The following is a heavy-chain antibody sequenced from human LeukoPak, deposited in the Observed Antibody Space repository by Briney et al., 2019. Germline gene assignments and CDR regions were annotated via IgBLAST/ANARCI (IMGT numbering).Heavy chain of an antibody. Sequence: GGSLRLSCAASGFTFDDYAMHWVRQAPGKGLEWVSLISGDGGSTYYADSVKGRFTISRYNSKNSLYLQMNSLRTEDTALYYCAKTYCGGDCYSRALAFDIWGQGTMVTVSS. V-gene: IGHV3-43*02. CDR1: GFTFDDYA. CDR3: AKTYCGGDCYSRALAFDI. CDR2: ISGDGGST. J-gene: IGHJ3*02. D-gene: IGHD2-21*02.